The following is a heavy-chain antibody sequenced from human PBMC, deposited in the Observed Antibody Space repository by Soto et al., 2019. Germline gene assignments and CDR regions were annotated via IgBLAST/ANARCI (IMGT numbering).Heavy chain of an antibody. J-gene: IGHJ4*02. CDR2: ISSTGNTI. D-gene: IGHD3-22*01. CDR1: GFTFSDYY. CDR3: AKMSSENYYDPVFS. V-gene: IGHV3-11*01. Sequence: QVQLVESGGGLVQTSGSLRIACVASGFTFSDYYMSWVRQAPGKGLEWASYISSTGNTIYYADSVKGRFTISRDNAKTSVYLQMNKLRAEDTALYFCAKMSSENYYDPVFSWGQVTLVTVSS.